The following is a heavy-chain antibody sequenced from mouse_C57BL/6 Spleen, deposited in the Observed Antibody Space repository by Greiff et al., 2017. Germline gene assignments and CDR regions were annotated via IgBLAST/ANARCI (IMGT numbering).Heavy chain of an antibody. CDR3: AIDSSVSRESFFDD. Sequence: VQLQQPGAELVKPGASVKMSCKASGYTFTSYWITWVKQRPGQGLEWIGDIYPGSGCTNYNEKFKSKATLTVDTSSSTAYMQLSSLTSEDSAVYDGAIDSSVSRESFFDDWGKGTTLTVAS. V-gene: IGHV1-55*01. J-gene: IGHJ2*01. CDR2: IYPGSGCT. D-gene: IGHD3-2*02. CDR1: GYTFTSYW.